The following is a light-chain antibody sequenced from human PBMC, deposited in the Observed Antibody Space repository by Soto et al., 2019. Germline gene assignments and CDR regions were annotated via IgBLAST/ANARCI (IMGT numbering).Light chain of an antibody. V-gene: IGKV1-12*01. Sequence: DIVMTQSPDSLAASVGDRVTITCRASQAVSTWLAWYQQKPGDAPKLLIYAASTLQSGVPSRFSGSGSGTDFTLTIRSLQPEDFATYYCQQSNSFPRTFGGGTKVDIK. CDR3: QQSNSFPRT. CDR1: QAVSTW. J-gene: IGKJ4*01. CDR2: AAS.